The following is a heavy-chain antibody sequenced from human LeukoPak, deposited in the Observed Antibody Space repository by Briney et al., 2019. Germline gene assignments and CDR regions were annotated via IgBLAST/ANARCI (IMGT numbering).Heavy chain of an antibody. Sequence: GGSLRLSCAASGFTFTSYSMNWVRQAPGKGLEWVSTISGGGGSTYYADSVKGRFTISRDNSKNTLYLQMNSLRAEDTAVYYCAKEHRKRWLQLQVFYYFDYWGQGTLVTVSS. CDR3: AKEHRKRWLQLQVFYYFDY. J-gene: IGHJ4*02. CDR1: GFTFTSYS. CDR2: ISGGGGST. V-gene: IGHV3-23*01. D-gene: IGHD5-24*01.